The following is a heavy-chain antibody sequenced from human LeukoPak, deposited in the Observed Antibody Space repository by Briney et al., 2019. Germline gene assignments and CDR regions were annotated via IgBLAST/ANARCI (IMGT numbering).Heavy chain of an antibody. V-gene: IGHV3-48*04. D-gene: IGHD2-2*01. Sequence: GGSLRLSCAASGFTFSSYSMNWVRQAPGKGLEWVSYISSSSTTYYADSVKGRFTISRDNAKNSLYLQMNSLRAEDTAVYYCARDGKVVPAHDYWGQGTLVTVSS. CDR2: ISSSSTT. J-gene: IGHJ4*02. CDR1: GFTFSSYS. CDR3: ARDGKVVPAHDY.